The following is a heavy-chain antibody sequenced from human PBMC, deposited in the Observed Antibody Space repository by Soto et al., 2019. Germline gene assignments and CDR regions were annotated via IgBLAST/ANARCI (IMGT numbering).Heavy chain of an antibody. V-gene: IGHV3-7*03. Sequence: GGSLSLSCAASAFSFRSYWMSWVRPAPREWLEWVANIKQDGSEKYYVDSVKGRFTISRDNAKNSLYLQMNSLRAEDTAVYYCARDLFEAARRGEYAFDIWGQGTMVTVSS. D-gene: IGHD3-16*01. CDR3: ARDLFEAARRGEYAFDI. CDR1: AFSFRSYW. CDR2: IKQDGSEK. J-gene: IGHJ3*02.